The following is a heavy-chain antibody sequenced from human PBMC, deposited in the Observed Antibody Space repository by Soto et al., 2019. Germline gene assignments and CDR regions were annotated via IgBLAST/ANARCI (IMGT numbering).Heavy chain of an antibody. CDR2: INHSGST. CDR3: ARGGLDALQTFDP. CDR1: GGSFSGYY. Sequence: SETLSLTCAVYGGSFSGYYWSWIRQPPGKGLEWIGEINHSGSTNYNPSLKSRVTISVDTSKNQFSLKLSSVTAADTAVYYCARGGLDALQTFDPWGQGTLVTVSS. J-gene: IGHJ5*02. V-gene: IGHV4-34*01. D-gene: IGHD4-4*01.